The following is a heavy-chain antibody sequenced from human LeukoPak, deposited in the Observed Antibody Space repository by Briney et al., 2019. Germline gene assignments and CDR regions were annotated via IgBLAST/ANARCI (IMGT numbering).Heavy chain of an antibody. Sequence: GGSLRLSCAASGFTFSSYGMSWVRQAPGKGLEWVANINADGSEKYYVDSVKGRFTISRDNAKNSLYLQMNSLRAEDTAVYYCASHDYYGGSRVNYWGQGTLVTVSS. D-gene: IGHD4-23*01. CDR3: ASHDYYGGSRVNY. J-gene: IGHJ4*02. CDR1: GFTFSSYG. CDR2: INADGSEK. V-gene: IGHV3-7*01.